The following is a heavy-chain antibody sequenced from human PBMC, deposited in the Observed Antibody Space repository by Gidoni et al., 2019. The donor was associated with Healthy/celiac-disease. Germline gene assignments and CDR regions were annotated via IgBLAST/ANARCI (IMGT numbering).Heavy chain of an antibody. CDR1: GFTVSSNY. D-gene: IGHD3-22*01. V-gene: IGHV3-53*01. CDR3: ARNYYDSSGYSAWFDP. Sequence: EVQLVESGGGLIQPGGSLRLSCAASGFTVSSNYMSWVRQAPGKGLEWVSVIYSGGSTYYADSVKGRFTISRDNSKNTLYLQMNSLRAEDTAVYYCARNYYDSSGYSAWFDPWGQGTLVTVSS. CDR2: IYSGGST. J-gene: IGHJ5*02.